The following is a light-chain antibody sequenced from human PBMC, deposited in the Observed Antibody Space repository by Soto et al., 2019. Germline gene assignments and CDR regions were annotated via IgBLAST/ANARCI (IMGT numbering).Light chain of an antibody. CDR3: LLSYRGPRV. CDR2: NTD. CDR1: TGDVTSGHY. V-gene: IGLV7-46*01. J-gene: IGLJ2*01. Sequence: QAVVTQEPSLTVSPGGTVTLTCGSTTGDVTSGHYPYWFQLKPGQAPKTLIYNTDNKHFWTPARFSGSLLGGKAALTLSGAQPEDEAEYYCLLSYRGPRVFGGGTKLTVL.